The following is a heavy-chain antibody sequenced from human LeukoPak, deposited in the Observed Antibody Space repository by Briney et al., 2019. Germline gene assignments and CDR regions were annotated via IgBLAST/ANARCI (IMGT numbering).Heavy chain of an antibody. CDR1: GYTFTSYY. J-gene: IGHJ3*02. Sequence: GASVKVSCKASGYTFTSYYIHWVRQAPGQGLEWMGRIIPILGIANYAQKFQGRVTITADKSTSTAYMELSSLRSEDTAVYYCARTPSSVGAFDIWGQGTMVTVSS. V-gene: IGHV1-69*02. D-gene: IGHD3-22*01. CDR2: IIPILGIA. CDR3: ARTPSSVGAFDI.